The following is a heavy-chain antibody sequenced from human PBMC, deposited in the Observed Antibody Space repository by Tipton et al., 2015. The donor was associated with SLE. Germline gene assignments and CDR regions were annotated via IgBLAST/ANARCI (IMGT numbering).Heavy chain of an antibody. J-gene: IGHJ4*02. Sequence: TLSLTCTVSGGSISSNGYYWGWIRQPPGKGLEWIGNIYYSGSTYYNPSLKGRVTMSVDTSKKQFFLKLSSVTAADTAVYFCARQSPEGGFDYWGQGTLVIVSS. CDR1: GGSISSNGYY. V-gene: IGHV4-39*01. CDR3: ARQSPEGGFDY. CDR2: IYYSGST.